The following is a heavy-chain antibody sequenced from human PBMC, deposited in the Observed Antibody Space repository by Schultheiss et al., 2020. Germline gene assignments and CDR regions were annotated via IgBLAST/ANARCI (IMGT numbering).Heavy chain of an antibody. Sequence: GESLKISCAASGFTFSNAWMNWVRQAPGKGLEWVGRIKSKTDGGTTDYAAPVKGRFTISRDDSKNTLYLQMNSLKTEDTAVYYCTTGKGGSYSFDYWGQGTLVTVSS. J-gene: IGHJ4*02. D-gene: IGHD1-26*01. CDR3: TTGKGGSYSFDY. CDR1: GFTFSNAW. CDR2: IKSKTDGGTT. V-gene: IGHV3-15*07.